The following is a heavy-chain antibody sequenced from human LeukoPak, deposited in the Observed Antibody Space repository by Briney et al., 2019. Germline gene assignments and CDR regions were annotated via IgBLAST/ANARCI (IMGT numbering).Heavy chain of an antibody. D-gene: IGHD6-6*01. J-gene: IGHJ6*03. CDR1: GFTFSSYA. CDR3: AKERASRVAARPSYMDV. Sequence: GGSLRLSCAASGFTFSSYAMSWVRQAPGKGLEWVSAISGSGGSTYYADSVKGRFTISRDNSKNTLYLQMNSLRAEDTAVYYCAKERASRVAARPSYMDVWGKGTTVTVSS. V-gene: IGHV3-23*01. CDR2: ISGSGGST.